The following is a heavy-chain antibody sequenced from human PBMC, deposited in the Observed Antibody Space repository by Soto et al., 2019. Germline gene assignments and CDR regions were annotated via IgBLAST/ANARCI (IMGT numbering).Heavy chain of an antibody. J-gene: IGHJ4*02. CDR3: ASLKVDTAMVNGPDY. D-gene: IGHD5-18*01. V-gene: IGHV5-10-1*03. CDR2: IDPSDSYT. Sequence: EVQLVQSGAEVKKPGESLRISCKGCGYSFTSYWISWVRQMPGKGLEWMGRIDPSDSYTNYSPSFQGHVTISADKSISTAYLQWSSLKASDTAMYYCASLKVDTAMVNGPDYWGQGTLVTVSS. CDR1: GYSFTSYW.